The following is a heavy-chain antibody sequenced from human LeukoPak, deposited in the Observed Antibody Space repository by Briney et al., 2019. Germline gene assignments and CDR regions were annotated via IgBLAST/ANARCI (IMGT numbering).Heavy chain of an antibody. CDR1: GGSISSSSYY. CDR2: IYYSGST. Sequence: PSETLSLTCTVSGGSISSSSYYWGWIRQPPGKGLEWIGSIYYSGSTYYNPSLKSRVTISVDTSKNQFSLKLSSVTAADTAVYYCARWTGDGPNWFDPWGQGTLVTVSS. D-gene: IGHD4-17*01. CDR3: ARWTGDGPNWFDP. V-gene: IGHV4-39*07. J-gene: IGHJ5*02.